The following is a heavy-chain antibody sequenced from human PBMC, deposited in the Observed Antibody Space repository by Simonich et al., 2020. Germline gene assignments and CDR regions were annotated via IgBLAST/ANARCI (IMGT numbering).Heavy chain of an antibody. CDR2: INSDGSST. CDR1: GFTFSSYW. D-gene: IGHD7-27*01. CDR3: AREAGDLWYFDL. V-gene: IGHV3-74*01. J-gene: IGHJ2*01. Sequence: EVQLVESGGGLVQPGGSLRLSCAASGFTFSSYWMAWVRQGPGKGLVWVSLINSDGSSTSYADSVKGRFTISRDNAKNTLYLQMNSLRAEDTAVYYCAREAGDLWYFDLWGRGTLVTVSS.